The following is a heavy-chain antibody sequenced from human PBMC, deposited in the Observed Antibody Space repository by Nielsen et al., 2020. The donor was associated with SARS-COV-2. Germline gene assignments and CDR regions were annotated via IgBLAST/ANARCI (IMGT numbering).Heavy chain of an antibody. CDR1: GFTFDDYG. J-gene: IGHJ4*02. Sequence: GSLRLSCAASGFTFDDYGMHWVRQAPGKGLEWVAVIWYDGSNKYYADSVKGRFTISRDNSKNTLYLQMNSLRAEDTAVYYCARDFGFCSSTSCYTEFGYWGQGTLVTVSS. D-gene: IGHD2-2*02. CDR3: ARDFGFCSSTSCYTEFGY. V-gene: IGHV3-33*08. CDR2: IWYDGSNK.